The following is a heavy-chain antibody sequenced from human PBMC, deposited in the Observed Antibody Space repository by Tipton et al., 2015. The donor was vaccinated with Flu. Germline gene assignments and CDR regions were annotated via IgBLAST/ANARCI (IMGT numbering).Heavy chain of an antibody. J-gene: IGHJ4*02. CDR1: GYTFTTYD. D-gene: IGHD5-18*01. CDR3: ARGSYGDLIDS. Sequence: QLVQSGAEVKKPGASVRVSCKAVGYTFTTYDIYWVRQATGQGLEWMGWMKPNSGDTRLAQRFQGRVTMTRRTSISTAYLEVNSLRSEDTAVYYCARGSYGDLIDSWGQGTLVTVSS. V-gene: IGHV1-8*01. CDR2: MKPNSGDT.